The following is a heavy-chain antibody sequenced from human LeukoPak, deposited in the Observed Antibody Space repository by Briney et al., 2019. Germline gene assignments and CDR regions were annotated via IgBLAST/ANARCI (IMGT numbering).Heavy chain of an antibody. CDR2: ISSSSSYI. D-gene: IGHD3-10*01. V-gene: IGHV3-21*01. Sequence: GGSLRLSCAASGFTFSSYSTNWVRQAPGKGLEWVSSISSSSSYIYYADSVKGRFTISRDNAKNSLYLQMNSLRAEDTAVYYCARGLKMVRGVDYWGQGTLVTVSS. CDR3: ARGLKMVRGVDY. J-gene: IGHJ4*02. CDR1: GFTFSSYS.